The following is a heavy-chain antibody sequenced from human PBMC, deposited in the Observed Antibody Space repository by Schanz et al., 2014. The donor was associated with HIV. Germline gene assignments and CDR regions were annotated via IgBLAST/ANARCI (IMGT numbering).Heavy chain of an antibody. CDR3: RGYRFYYGVDF. D-gene: IGHD5-18*01. V-gene: IGHV3-72*01. J-gene: IGHJ6*02. CDR1: GFIFSDHF. CDR2: RRVKSDSYAT. Sequence: EVQVVESGGGLVQPGGALRLSCTTSGFIFSDHFMGWVRQAPGKGLAWVARRRVKSDSYATEYAASVTGRFTISRDDSKNSVYVQMNSLNIEDTAVYYCRGYRFYYGVDFWGQGTTVTVS.